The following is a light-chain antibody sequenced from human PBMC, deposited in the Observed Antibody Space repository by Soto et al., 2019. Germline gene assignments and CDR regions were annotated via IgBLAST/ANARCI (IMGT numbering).Light chain of an antibody. CDR1: QGISNY. Sequence: DIEMSQSPASLSGWVGARVTITCRARQGISNYLAWYQQKPGKVPKLLIYAASTLQSGVPSRFSGSGPGTDFTLTLSSLQPEDVATYYCQKYNSALTFGQGTRLEIK. V-gene: IGKV1-27*01. J-gene: IGKJ5*01. CDR3: QKYNSALT. CDR2: AAS.